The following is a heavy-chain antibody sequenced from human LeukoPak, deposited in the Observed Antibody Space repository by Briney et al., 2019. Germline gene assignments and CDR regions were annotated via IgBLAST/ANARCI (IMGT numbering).Heavy chain of an antibody. Sequence: GGSLRLSFAASGFTFSNYAMSWVRQAPGKGREGVSAISGSGGSTYYADSVKGRFTISRDNSKNTVYLQMNSLRAEDTAIYFCASSRGYGSGNLWGQGTLVTVSS. CDR2: ISGSGGST. D-gene: IGHD3-10*01. CDR1: GFTFSNYA. V-gene: IGHV3-23*01. J-gene: IGHJ4*02. CDR3: ASSRGYGSGNL.